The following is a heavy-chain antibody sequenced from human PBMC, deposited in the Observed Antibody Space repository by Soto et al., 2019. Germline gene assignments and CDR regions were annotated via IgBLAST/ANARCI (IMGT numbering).Heavy chain of an antibody. CDR2: IYHSGST. J-gene: IGHJ6*02. Sequence: QLQLQESGSGLVKPSQTLSLTCAVSGGSISSGGYSWSWIRQPPGKGLEWIGYIYHSGSTYYNPSLKRRVTISVDGSKNQFSLKLSSVTAADTAVYYCARAKIPDYYYYYGMDVWGQGTTVTVSS. CDR3: ARAKIPDYYYYYGMDV. V-gene: IGHV4-30-2*01. CDR1: GGSISSGGYS.